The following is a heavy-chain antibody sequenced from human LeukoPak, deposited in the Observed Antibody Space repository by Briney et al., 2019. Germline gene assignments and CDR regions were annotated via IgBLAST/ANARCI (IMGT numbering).Heavy chain of an antibody. CDR2: IYYSGST. CDR3: ARTGYSYGPPPHYYYGMDV. J-gene: IGHJ6*02. V-gene: IGHV4-59*01. D-gene: IGHD5-18*01. Sequence: SETLSLTCTVSGGSISSYYWSWIRQPPGKGLEWIGYIYYSGSTNYNPSLKSRVTISVGTSKNQFSLKLSSVTAADTAVYYCARTGYSYGPPPHYYYGMDVWGQGTTVTVSS. CDR1: GGSISSYY.